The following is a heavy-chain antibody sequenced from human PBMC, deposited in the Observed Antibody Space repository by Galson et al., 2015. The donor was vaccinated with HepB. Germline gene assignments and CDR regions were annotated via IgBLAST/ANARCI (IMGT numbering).Heavy chain of an antibody. V-gene: IGHV3-30*18. CDR2: ISYDGSNK. CDR3: ANLPYHYDYVWGSYDFGLRVDAFDI. J-gene: IGHJ3*02. Sequence: SLRLSCAASGFAFSSYGMHWVRQAPGKGLEWVAVISYDGSNKYYADSVKGRFTISRDNSKNTLYLQMNSLRAEDTAVYYCANLPYHYDYVWGSYDFGLRVDAFDIWGQGTMVTVSS. CDR1: GFAFSSYG. D-gene: IGHD3-16*01.